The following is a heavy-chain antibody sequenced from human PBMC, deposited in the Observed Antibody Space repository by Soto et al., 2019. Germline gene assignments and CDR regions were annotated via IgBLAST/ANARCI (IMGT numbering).Heavy chain of an antibody. CDR3: ARDRVRKYNWNYYDY. J-gene: IGHJ4*02. D-gene: IGHD1-20*01. Sequence: ASVKVSCKASGGTFSSYTISWVRQAPGQGLEWMGRIIPILGIANYAQKFQGRVTITADKSTSTAYMELSSLRSEDTAVYYCARDRVRKYNWNYYDYWGQGTLVTVSS. V-gene: IGHV1-69*04. CDR2: IIPILGIA. CDR1: GGTFSSYT.